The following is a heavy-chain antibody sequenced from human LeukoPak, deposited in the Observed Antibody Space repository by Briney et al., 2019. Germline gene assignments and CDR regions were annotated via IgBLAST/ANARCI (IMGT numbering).Heavy chain of an antibody. CDR2: ISGSGGNT. CDR1: GFTFSSYG. Sequence: GGTLRLSCAASGFTFSSYGMSWVRQAPGKGLEWVSAISGSGGNTYYADSVKGRFTISRDNSKNTLYLQMNSLRVEDTAIYNCAKDQQSISYSPWGQGTLVTVSS. D-gene: IGHD4-11*01. J-gene: IGHJ5*02. CDR3: AKDQQSISYSP. V-gene: IGHV3-23*01.